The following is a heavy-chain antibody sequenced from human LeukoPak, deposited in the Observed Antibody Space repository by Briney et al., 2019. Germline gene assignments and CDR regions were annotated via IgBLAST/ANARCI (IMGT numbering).Heavy chain of an antibody. J-gene: IGHJ4*02. CDR3: ASAPRYSSSSLFDY. D-gene: IGHD6-6*01. CDR1: GFTVSSNY. V-gene: IGHV3-66*01. Sequence: GGSLRLSCAASGFTVSSNYMSWVRQAPGKGLEWVSVIYSGGSTYYADSVKGRFTISRGNSKNTLYLQMNSLRAEDTAVYYCASAPRYSSSSLFDYWGQGTLVTVSS. CDR2: IYSGGST.